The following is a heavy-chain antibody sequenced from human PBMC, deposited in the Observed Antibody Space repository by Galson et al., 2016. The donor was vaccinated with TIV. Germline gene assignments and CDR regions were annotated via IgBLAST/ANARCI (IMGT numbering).Heavy chain of an antibody. CDR2: SSGSGDTI. CDR1: GFTFNTNT. J-gene: IGHJ4*02. V-gene: IGHV3-23*01. CDR3: AKTQVDIVVAPAATPGYYFDS. Sequence: GSLRLSCAASGFTFNTNTMSWIRQAPGKGLEWVSTSSGSGDTIYYADSVKGRFTISRDNSKGTLYLQMSSLRVDDTAIYYCAKTQVDIVVAPAATPGYYFDSWGQGTLVTVSS. D-gene: IGHD2-2*02.